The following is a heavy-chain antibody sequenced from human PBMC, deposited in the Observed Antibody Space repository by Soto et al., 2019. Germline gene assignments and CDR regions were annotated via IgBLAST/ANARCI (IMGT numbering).Heavy chain of an antibody. D-gene: IGHD4-17*01. CDR1: GFTFSSYG. CDR3: AKDPNDYGDYDRTPGDY. V-gene: IGHV3-30*18. CDR2: ISYDGSNK. Sequence: PGGSLRLSCAASGFTFSSYGMHWVRQAPGKGLEWVAVISYDGSNKYYADSVKGRFTISRDNSKNTLYLQMNSLRAEDTAVYYCAKDPNDYGDYDRTPGDYWGPGTLVTVSS. J-gene: IGHJ4*02.